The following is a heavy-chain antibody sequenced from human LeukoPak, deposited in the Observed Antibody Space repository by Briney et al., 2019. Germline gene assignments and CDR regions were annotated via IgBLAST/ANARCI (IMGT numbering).Heavy chain of an antibody. J-gene: IGHJ4*02. Sequence: PGGSLRLSCAASGFTFSSYGMHWVRQAPGKGLEWVAFIRYDGSNKYYADSVKGRFTISRDNSKNTLYLQMNSLRAEGTAVYYCAKDYGSYSYFDYWGQGTLVTVSS. CDR3: AKDYGSYSYFDY. CDR1: GFTFSSYG. D-gene: IGHD1-26*01. V-gene: IGHV3-30*02. CDR2: IRYDGSNK.